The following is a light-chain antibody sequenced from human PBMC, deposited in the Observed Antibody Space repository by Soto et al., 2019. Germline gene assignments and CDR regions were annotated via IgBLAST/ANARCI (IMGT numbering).Light chain of an antibody. Sequence: EIVLTQSPATLSLSPGERATLSCRASHSVGSYLAWYQQKPGQAPRLLVYNASNRATGIPARFSGSGSGTDFTLTISSLEPEDFAVYHCQQRSSWPFTFGPGTKVDFK. J-gene: IGKJ3*01. CDR3: QQRSSWPFT. CDR1: HSVGSY. CDR2: NAS. V-gene: IGKV3-11*01.